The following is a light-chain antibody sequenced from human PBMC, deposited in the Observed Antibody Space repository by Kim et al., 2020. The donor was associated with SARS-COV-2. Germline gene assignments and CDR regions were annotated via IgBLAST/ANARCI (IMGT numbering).Light chain of an antibody. V-gene: IGKV1-6*01. J-gene: IGKJ1*01. Sequence: AIQMTQSPSFLSASVGDRVTITCRASQGIRNDLGWYQQKPGKAPNLLIYAASNLQSGVPSRFSGSGSGTDFTLTISSLQPEDVATYYCLQDYYYPRTFGQGTKVDIK. CDR2: AAS. CDR3: LQDYYYPRT. CDR1: QGIRND.